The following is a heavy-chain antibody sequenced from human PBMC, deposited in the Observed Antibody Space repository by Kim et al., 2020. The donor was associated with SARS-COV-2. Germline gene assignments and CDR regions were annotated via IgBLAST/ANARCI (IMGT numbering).Heavy chain of an antibody. V-gene: IGHV3-74*01. Sequence: GGSLTLSCAASGFTFSSYWMHWVRQPPGKGLVWVSRIYTGGSSTSYADSVRGRFTISRDNAKNTLYLQMNSLRAEDTAVYYCARRGSGYDLGYYYGMDVWGQGTTVTVSS. CDR2: IYTGGSST. J-gene: IGHJ6*02. D-gene: IGHD5-12*01. CDR3: ARRGSGYDLGYYYGMDV. CDR1: GFTFSSYW.